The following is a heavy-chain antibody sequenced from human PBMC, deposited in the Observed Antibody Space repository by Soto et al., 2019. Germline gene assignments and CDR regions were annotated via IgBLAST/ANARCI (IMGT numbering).Heavy chain of an antibody. D-gene: IGHD6-6*01. J-gene: IGHJ4*02. CDR3: VNADHLVR. V-gene: IGHV1-2*02. CDR2: INPKTGDT. Sequence: ASVKVSCKTSGYTFTGYYLNWVRQAPGRGLEWVGWINPKTGDTNNAQKFQGRVTMTTDTSISTGYMELSGLKSDDTAVYYCVNADHLVRWGQGTRVTVSS. CDR1: GYTFTGYY.